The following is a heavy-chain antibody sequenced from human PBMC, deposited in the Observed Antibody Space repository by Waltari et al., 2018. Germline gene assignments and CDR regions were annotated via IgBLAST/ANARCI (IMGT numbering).Heavy chain of an antibody. V-gene: IGHV5-51*01. Sequence: EVQLVQSGAEMKKPGESLKISCKGFGYSFTTYWIGWVRQMPGKGLEWMGFVQVDNSDTRDSPSLQGQVTISADKSINTADLQWSSLEASDTAMYYCAREKGYSSGNFDYWGQGTLVTVSS. CDR1: GYSFTTYW. CDR3: AREKGYSSGNFDY. CDR2: VQVDNSDT. D-gene: IGHD6-19*01. J-gene: IGHJ4*02.